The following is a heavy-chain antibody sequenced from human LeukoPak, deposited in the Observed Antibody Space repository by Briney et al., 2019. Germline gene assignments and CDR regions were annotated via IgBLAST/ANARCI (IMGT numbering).Heavy chain of an antibody. CDR1: GFTFSSYA. CDR2: ISGSGDST. D-gene: IGHD2-2*01. CDR3: GVDIVVVPGAPNWFDP. V-gene: IGHV3-23*01. Sequence: PGGSLRPSCAASGFTFSSYAMSWVRQAPGKGLEWVSAISGSGDSTYYADSVKGRFTISRDNSKNTLYLQMNSLRAEDTAVYYCGVDIVVVPGAPNWFDPWGQGTLVTVSS. J-gene: IGHJ5*02.